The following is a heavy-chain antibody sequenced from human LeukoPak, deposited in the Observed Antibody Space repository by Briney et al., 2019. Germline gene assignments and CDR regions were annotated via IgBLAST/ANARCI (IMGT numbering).Heavy chain of an antibody. V-gene: IGHV3-7*01. CDR2: INQDASEI. CDR3: ATDRDNSDWQKRFDS. D-gene: IGHD2-21*02. Sequence: GGSLRLSCAASGFTFSTYWMNWYRRAPGKGLEWVGNINQDASEINYVDSVRGRFTISRDNAKNSLHLQMNSLRAEDTAVYYCATDRDNSDWQKRFDSWGQGTLVAVSS. J-gene: IGHJ4*02. CDR1: GFTFSTYW.